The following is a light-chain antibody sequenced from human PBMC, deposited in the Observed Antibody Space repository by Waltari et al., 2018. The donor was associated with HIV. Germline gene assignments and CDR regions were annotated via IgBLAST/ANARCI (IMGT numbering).Light chain of an antibody. CDR1: RRVGSR. J-gene: IGKJ1*01. CDR3: QQYDDWPWT. CDR2: GAD. V-gene: IGKV3-15*01. Sequence: EVMNTQSPATLSVSPGERATLSCRATRRVGSRVAWYQQMSGQSPRLLIFGADTRASGVPARFTGSGSETEFTLTISSLQSEDFAVYFCQQYDDWPWTFGQGTKVEIK.